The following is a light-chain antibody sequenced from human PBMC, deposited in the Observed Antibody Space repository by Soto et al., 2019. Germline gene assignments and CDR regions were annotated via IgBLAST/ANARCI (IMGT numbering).Light chain of an antibody. CDR3: QQYGSSPPLT. J-gene: IGKJ4*01. CDR2: CAS. V-gene: IGKV3-20*01. CDR1: QSISSSF. Sequence: EFVLTQSPGKLSLSPGERATLSCRASQSISSSFLAWYQQKPGQAPRLLIYCASSRGTGIPDRFSGSGSGTDFTLTISSLETEDFAVYYWQQYGSSPPLTFGGGTKVEIK.